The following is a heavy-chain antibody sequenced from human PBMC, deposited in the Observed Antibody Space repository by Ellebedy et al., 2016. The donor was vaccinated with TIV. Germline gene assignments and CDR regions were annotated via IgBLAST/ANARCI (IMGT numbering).Heavy chain of an antibody. J-gene: IGHJ4*02. Sequence: GGSLRLXXAASGFTFSTYWMHWVRQAPGKGLEWVANIKQDGSEIYYVDSVKGRFTISRDNAENSLYLQMNSLRAEDTAVYYCARDKIVGATYFDYWGQGTLVTVSS. V-gene: IGHV3-7*01. D-gene: IGHD1-26*01. CDR1: GFTFSTYW. CDR2: IKQDGSEI. CDR3: ARDKIVGATYFDY.